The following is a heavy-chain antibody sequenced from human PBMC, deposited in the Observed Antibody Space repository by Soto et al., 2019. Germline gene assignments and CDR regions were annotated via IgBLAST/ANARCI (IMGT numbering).Heavy chain of an antibody. Sequence: SDTLTLTYTISGGFIWCWIRLSPDKLLEWIGYIYNSGRYNYNPSLESRLTISIDTSKNQFSLRLASVTAADTAVYYCARTLPNRQLFDSWSQGTLVTVSS. CDR3: ARTLPNRQLFDS. V-gene: IGHV4-59*01. J-gene: IGHJ4*02. D-gene: IGHD1-1*01. CDR2: IYNSGRY. CDR1: GGFI.